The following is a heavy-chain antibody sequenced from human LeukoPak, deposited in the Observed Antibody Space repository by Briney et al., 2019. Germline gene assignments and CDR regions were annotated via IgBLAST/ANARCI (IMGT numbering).Heavy chain of an antibody. J-gene: IGHJ4*02. V-gene: IGHV1-2*02. CDR1: GYTFTGYY. Sequence: GASVKVSFKASGYTFTGYYMHWVRQAPGQGLEWMGWINPNSGGTNYAQKFQGRVTMTRDTSISTAYMELSRLRSDDAAVYYCARDLVAGELDYWGQGTLVTVSS. D-gene: IGHD6-19*01. CDR2: INPNSGGT. CDR3: ARDLVAGELDY.